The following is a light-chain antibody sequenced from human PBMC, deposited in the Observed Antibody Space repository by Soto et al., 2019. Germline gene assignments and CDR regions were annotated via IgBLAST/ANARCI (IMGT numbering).Light chain of an antibody. Sequence: QSVLTQPASVSGTPGQSITISCTGTASDVGGYNSVSWYQQHPGKAPKLMIYEVTARPSGVSNRFSGSKSGNTASLTISGLQAEDEADYYCLSFTSSHIYVFGTGTKVTVL. CDR3: LSFTSSHIYV. J-gene: IGLJ1*01. CDR1: ASDVGGYNS. V-gene: IGLV2-14*03. CDR2: EVT.